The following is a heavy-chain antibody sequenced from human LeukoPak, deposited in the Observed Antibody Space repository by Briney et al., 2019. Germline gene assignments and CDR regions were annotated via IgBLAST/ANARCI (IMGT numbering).Heavy chain of an antibody. V-gene: IGHV1-69-2*01. CDR1: GYTFTDYY. J-gene: IGHJ4*02. CDR3: ATDDYSGLLDY. Sequence: GATVKISRKVSGYTFTDYYMHWVQQAPRKGREWMGLVDPEDVETIYAEKPQSRGTPTADTSTDTAYMELSTLRSEDTAVYYCATDDYSGLLDYWGQGTLVTVSS. D-gene: IGHD4-11*01. CDR2: VDPEDVET.